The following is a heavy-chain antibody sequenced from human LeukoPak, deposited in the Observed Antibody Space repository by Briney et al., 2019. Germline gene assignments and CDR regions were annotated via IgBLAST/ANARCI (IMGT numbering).Heavy chain of an antibody. CDR1: GGTFSSYA. D-gene: IGHD3-10*01. J-gene: IGHJ4*02. Sequence: SVKVSCKASGGTFSSYAISWVRQAPGQRLEWMGGIIPIFGTANYAQKFQGRVTITADESTSTAYMELSSLRSEDTAVYYCARDGDAYGSGSYYQYWGQGTLVTVSS. CDR2: IIPIFGTA. CDR3: ARDGDAYGSGSYYQY. V-gene: IGHV1-69*13.